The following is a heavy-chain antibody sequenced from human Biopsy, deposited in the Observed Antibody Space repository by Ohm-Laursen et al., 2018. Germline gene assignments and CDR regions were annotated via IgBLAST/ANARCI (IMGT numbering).Heavy chain of an antibody. CDR3: SKPADSYGSEFYFDY. J-gene: IGHJ4*02. Sequence: GSLSLSCAASGFTFSIYAMTWVRQAPGKGLEWVSVINTSGGSTHYAVSVKGRFTISRDNSKNTLYLRMNSLRAGDTAVYYCSKPADSYGSEFYFDYWGQGTLVTVSS. CDR1: GFTFSIYA. V-gene: IGHV3-23*01. D-gene: IGHD4-17*01. CDR2: INTSGGST.